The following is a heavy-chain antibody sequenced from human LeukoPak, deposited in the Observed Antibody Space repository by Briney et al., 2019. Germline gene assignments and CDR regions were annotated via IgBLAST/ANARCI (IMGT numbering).Heavy chain of an antibody. CDR2: IYYSGST. CDR3: GRHLEQWLDGWYFQH. CDR1: GGTFNGSSYY. D-gene: IGHD6-19*01. V-gene: IGHV4-39*01. J-gene: IGHJ1*01. Sequence: ASETLTLTCTVSGGTFNGSSYYWGWIRKPPGKALEWIGSIYYSGSTYYTLALKARATISVDTSKNQFSLKLSSVTAADTAVDYCGRHLEQWLDGWYFQHWGQGTLVTVSS.